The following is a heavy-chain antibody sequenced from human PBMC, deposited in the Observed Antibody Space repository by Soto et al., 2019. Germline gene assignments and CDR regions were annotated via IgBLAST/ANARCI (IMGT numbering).Heavy chain of an antibody. D-gene: IGHD3-22*01. CDR1: GGTFTSYG. V-gene: IGHV1-18*04. CDR2: ISAYNGNT. Sequence: ASVKVSCKASGGTFTSYGISWVRQAPGQGLEWMGWISAYNGNTNYAQKLQGRVTMTTDTSTSTAYMELRSLRSDDTAVYYCARSRSGYSNYYYYYGMDVWGQGTTVTVSS. CDR3: ARSRSGYSNYYYYYGMDV. J-gene: IGHJ6*02.